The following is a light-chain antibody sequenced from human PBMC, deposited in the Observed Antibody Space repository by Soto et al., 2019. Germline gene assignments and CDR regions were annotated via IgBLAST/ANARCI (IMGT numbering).Light chain of an antibody. J-gene: IGKJ2*01. CDR3: QLYGSSPPYT. V-gene: IGKV3-20*01. Sequence: EIVLTQSPGTLSFSPGERATLSCRASQSVSSSYLAWYQHRPGQPPRLLIYRASIRATGIPDRFSGSGSGTDFTLTIRRLEPEDFAVYYCQLYGSSPPYTFGQGTNL. CDR1: QSVSSSY. CDR2: RAS.